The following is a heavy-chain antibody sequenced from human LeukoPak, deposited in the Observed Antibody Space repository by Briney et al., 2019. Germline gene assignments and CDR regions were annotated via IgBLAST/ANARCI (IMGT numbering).Heavy chain of an antibody. CDR3: YGRYNWFDP. CDR2: ISSSGSTI. V-gene: IGHV3-48*03. CDR1: GFTFSSYA. J-gene: IGHJ5*02. D-gene: IGHD3-10*02. Sequence: PGRSLRLSCAASGFTFSSYAMHWVRQAPGKGLEWVSYISSSGSTIYYADSVKGRFTISRDNAKNSLYLQMNSLRAEDTAVYYCYGRYNWFDPWGQGTLVTVSS.